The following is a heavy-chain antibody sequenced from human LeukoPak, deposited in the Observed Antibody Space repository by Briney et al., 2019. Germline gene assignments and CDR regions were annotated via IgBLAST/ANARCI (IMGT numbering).Heavy chain of an antibody. CDR1: GYSFTSYW. Sequence: GESLNIYCKGSGYSFTSYWIGWVRQMPGQGLEWMGIMYPGVPDTRYSPSFQGQVTFPADKSISTAYLQWSSLKASDTAMYYCARRIRIAVAGNPYYYFDYWGQGTLVTVSS. CDR3: ARRIRIAVAGNPYYYFDY. J-gene: IGHJ4*02. D-gene: IGHD6-19*01. CDR2: MYPGVPDT. V-gene: IGHV5-51*01.